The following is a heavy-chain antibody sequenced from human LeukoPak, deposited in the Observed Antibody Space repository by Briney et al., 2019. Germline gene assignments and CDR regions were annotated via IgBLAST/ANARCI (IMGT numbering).Heavy chain of an antibody. CDR1: GFTFNTYW. J-gene: IGHJ4*02. CDR3: GKEVERHFDLKY. CDR2: FSGGGDS. V-gene: IGHV3-23*01. Sequence: GGSLRLSCAASGFTFNTYWMSWVRQAPGKGLEWVSAFSGGGDSYYADSVKGRFTISRDNSKKILYLQMNSLRAEDTAVYYCGKEVERHFDLKYWGQGTLVTVSS.